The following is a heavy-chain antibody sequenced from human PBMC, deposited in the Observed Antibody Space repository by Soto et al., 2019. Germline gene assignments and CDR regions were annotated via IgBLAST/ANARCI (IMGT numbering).Heavy chain of an antibody. CDR1: GFTFDDYA. V-gene: IGHV3-9*01. CDR2: ISWNSGSI. CDR3: AKEIFLAGTRACDI. J-gene: IGHJ3*02. D-gene: IGHD6-19*01. Sequence: GWSLSLSCAASGFTFDDYARHWVRQAPGKGLEWVSFISWNSGSIGYADSVKGRFTISRDNAKNSLYLQMNSLRAEDTALYYCAKEIFLAGTRACDIWGQGTLATVSS.